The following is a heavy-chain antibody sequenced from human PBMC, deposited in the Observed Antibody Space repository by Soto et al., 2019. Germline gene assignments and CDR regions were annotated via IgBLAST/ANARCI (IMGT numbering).Heavy chain of an antibody. CDR2: IYPGGTT. Sequence: EVQLVESGGGLVQPGGSLRLSCAASGFTVSSNYMTWVRQAPGKGLEWVSVIYPGGTTYYADSVKGRFTISRDNSKNTLYLQMNGLRAEDTAVYYCASQRELLLWFDIWGQGTLVTVSS. CDR3: ASQRELLLWFDI. D-gene: IGHD3-22*01. V-gene: IGHV3-66*04. CDR1: GFTVSSNY. J-gene: IGHJ5*02.